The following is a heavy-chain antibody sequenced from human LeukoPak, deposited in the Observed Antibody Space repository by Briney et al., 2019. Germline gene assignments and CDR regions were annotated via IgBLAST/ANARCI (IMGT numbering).Heavy chain of an antibody. CDR3: ARSGAGGY. V-gene: IGHV3-23*01. Sequence: GGSLRLSCATSGFTFSNAWMSWVRQAPGKGLEWVSAISGSGGSTYYADSVKGRFTISRDNSKNTLYLQMNSLRAEDTAVYYCARSGAGGYWGQGTLVTVSS. CDR1: GFTFSNAW. D-gene: IGHD1-26*01. J-gene: IGHJ4*02. CDR2: ISGSGGST.